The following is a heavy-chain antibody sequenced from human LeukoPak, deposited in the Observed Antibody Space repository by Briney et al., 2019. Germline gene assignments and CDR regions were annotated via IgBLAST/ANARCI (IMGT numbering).Heavy chain of an antibody. CDR1: GFTFSYYA. V-gene: IGHV3-23*01. CDR2: ITGTDGST. CDR3: AKAFNYGSGYNYKTFDS. Sequence: PGGSLRLSRAASGFTFSYYAMSWVRQAPGEGLEWVSGITGTDGSTYYADSVKGRFTISRDNSKSALYLQMNSLRAEDTALYYCAKAFNYGSGYNYKTFDSWGQGTLVTVSS. D-gene: IGHD3-10*01. J-gene: IGHJ4*02.